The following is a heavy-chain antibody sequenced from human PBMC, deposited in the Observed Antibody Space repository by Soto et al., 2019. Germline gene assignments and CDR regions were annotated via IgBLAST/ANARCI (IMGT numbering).Heavy chain of an antibody. CDR2: IYYSGST. CDR1: GGSISSGGYY. J-gene: IGHJ6*02. V-gene: IGHV4-31*03. Sequence: QVQLQESGPGLVKPSQTLSLTCTVTGGSISSGGYYWSWIRQHPGKGLEWIGYIYYSGSTYYNPSLKSRFTISVDTSKNQFSLKLSSVTAADTAVYYCARGGRRSPGMDVWGQGTTVTVSS. CDR3: ARGGRRSPGMDV.